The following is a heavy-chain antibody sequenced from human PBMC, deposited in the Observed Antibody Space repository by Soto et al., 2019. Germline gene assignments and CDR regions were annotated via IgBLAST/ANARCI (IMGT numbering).Heavy chain of an antibody. D-gene: IGHD1-7*01. Sequence: EVQLVESGGGLVQPGGSLRLSCAASGFTFSSYEMNWVRQAPGKGLEWVSYISSSGSTIYYADSVKGRFTISRDNAKNSLYLQMNSLRAEDTAVYYCASNNWNYVRGYWGQGTLVTVSS. CDR2: ISSSGSTI. J-gene: IGHJ4*02. CDR1: GFTFSSYE. CDR3: ASNNWNYVRGY. V-gene: IGHV3-48*03.